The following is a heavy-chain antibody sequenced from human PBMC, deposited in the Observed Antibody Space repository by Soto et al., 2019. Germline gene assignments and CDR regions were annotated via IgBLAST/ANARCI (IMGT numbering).Heavy chain of an antibody. V-gene: IGHV4-34*01. CDR3: ARGRYSSSWPALPDPGWFDP. CDR1: GGSFSGYY. D-gene: IGHD6-13*01. CDR2: INHSGST. Sequence: PSETLSLTCAVYGGSFSGYYWSWIRQPPGKGLEWIGEINHSGSTNYNPSLKSRVTISVDTSKNQFSLKLSSVTAADTAVYYCARGRYSSSWPALPDPGWFDPWGQGTLVTVSS. J-gene: IGHJ5*02.